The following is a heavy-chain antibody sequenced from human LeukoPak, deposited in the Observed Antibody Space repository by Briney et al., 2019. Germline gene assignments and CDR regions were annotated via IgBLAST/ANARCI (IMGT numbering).Heavy chain of an antibody. J-gene: IGHJ4*02. CDR1: GLTFSSYA. V-gene: IGHV3-23*01. D-gene: IGHD6-13*01. CDR2: ISNSGGST. Sequence: PGGSLRLSCAASGLTFSSYAMTWVRQAPGKGLEWVSGISNSGGSTYYADSVKGRFTISRDNAKNTLYLQMNRVRAEGPAVYYCAKRGAAAGAQHFDYWGQGTLVTVSS. CDR3: AKRGAAAGAQHFDY.